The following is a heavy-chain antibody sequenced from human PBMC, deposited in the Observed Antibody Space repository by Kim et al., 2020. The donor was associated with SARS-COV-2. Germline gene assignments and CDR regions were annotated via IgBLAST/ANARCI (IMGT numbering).Heavy chain of an antibody. D-gene: IGHD6-25*01. CDR3: ARQGLAAGWFDP. J-gene: IGHJ5*02. V-gene: IGHV4-39*01. Sequence: YCTPPLKSRLTISVDTSKNQFSLKLTSVTAADTAVYYCARQGLAAGWFDPWGQGTLVTVSS.